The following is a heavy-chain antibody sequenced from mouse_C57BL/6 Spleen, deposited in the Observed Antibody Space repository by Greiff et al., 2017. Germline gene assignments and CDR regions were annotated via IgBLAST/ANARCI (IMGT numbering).Heavy chain of an antibody. Sequence: QVQLQQPGAELVKPAASVKMSCKASGYTFTSYWITWVKQRPGQGLEWIGDIYPGSGSTNYNEKFKSKATLTVDTSSSTAYMQLSSLTSEDSAVYYCAAHYYGSRGGFAYWGQGTLVTVSA. CDR1: GYTFTSYW. CDR3: AAHYYGSRGGFAY. CDR2: IYPGSGST. J-gene: IGHJ3*01. D-gene: IGHD1-1*01. V-gene: IGHV1-55*01.